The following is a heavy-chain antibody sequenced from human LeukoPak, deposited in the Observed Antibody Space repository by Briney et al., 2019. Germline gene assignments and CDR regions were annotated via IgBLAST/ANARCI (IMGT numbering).Heavy chain of an antibody. CDR1: GGSFSGYY. V-gene: IGHV4-34*01. D-gene: IGHD5-18*01. J-gene: IGHJ4*02. CDR3: ASRSGYSYGALDY. Sequence: SETLSLTCAVYGGSFSGYYWSWIRQPPGKGLEWIGEINHSGSTNYIPSLKSRVTMSVDTSKNQFSLKLSSVTAADTAVYYCASRSGYSYGALDYWGQGTLVTVSS. CDR2: INHSGST.